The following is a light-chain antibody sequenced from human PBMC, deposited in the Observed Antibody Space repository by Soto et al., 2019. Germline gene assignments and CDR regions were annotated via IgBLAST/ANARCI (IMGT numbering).Light chain of an antibody. J-gene: IGKJ2*01. CDR1: QSISSW. CDR3: QQYNNWPPYT. V-gene: IGKV1-5*03. Sequence: DLPMTQSPSTLSASVGDRVTITCRVSQSISSWLAWYQQKPGKAPKLLIYKASSLESGVPSRFGGSGSGTEFTLTISSLQPDDFAVYYCQQYNNWPPYTFGQGTKVDIK. CDR2: KAS.